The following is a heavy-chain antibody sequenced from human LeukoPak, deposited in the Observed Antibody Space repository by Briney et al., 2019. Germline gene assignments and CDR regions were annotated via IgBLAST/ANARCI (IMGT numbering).Heavy chain of an antibody. Sequence: GGSLRLSCAASGFTFGPYTMNWVRQAPGKGLEWVSYISSDSTIIYYTDSVKGRFTISRDNAKKSLNLQMNSLRAEDTAVYYCARGFDYGASDYWGQGTLVTVSS. J-gene: IGHJ4*02. CDR3: ARGFDYGASDY. CDR1: GFTFGPYT. CDR2: ISSDSTII. V-gene: IGHV3-48*04. D-gene: IGHD4-17*01.